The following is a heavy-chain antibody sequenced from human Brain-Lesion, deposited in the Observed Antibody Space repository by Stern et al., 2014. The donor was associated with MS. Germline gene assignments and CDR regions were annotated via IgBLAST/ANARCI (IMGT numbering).Heavy chain of an antibody. J-gene: IGHJ6*02. CDR3: ARGRVVPGFQYYATDV. CDR1: GGSISSGGYY. V-gene: IGHV4-61*02. Sequence: VQLVESGPGLVKPSQTLSLSCTVSGGSISSGGYYWSWIRQPAGKGLEWIGRIFNSGSNSYTPSLKSRVTLSINTSKNPFSLRLNSMTAADTAVYYCARGRVVPGFQYYATDVWGQGTTVIVSS. D-gene: IGHD2-2*01. CDR2: IFNSGSN.